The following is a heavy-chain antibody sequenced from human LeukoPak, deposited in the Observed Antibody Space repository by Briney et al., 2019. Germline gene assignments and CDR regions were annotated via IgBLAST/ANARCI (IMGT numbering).Heavy chain of an antibody. CDR2: IIPIFGTA. CDR1: GGTFISYA. V-gene: IGHV1-69*06. J-gene: IGHJ4*02. Sequence: ASVKVSCKASGGTFISYAISWVRQAPGQGLEWMGGIIPIFGTANYAQKFQGRVTITADKSTSTAYMELSSLRAEDTAVYYCAKDMVRGVIVVLIGYWGQGTLVTVSS. D-gene: IGHD3-10*01. CDR3: AKDMVRGVIVVLIGY.